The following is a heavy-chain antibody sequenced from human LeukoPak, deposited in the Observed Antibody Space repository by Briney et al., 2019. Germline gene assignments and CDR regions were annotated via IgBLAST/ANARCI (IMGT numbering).Heavy chain of an antibody. J-gene: IGHJ6*03. V-gene: IGHV1-18*01. CDR2: ISPYSGNT. CDR3: ARDPGVTSYYMDV. CDR1: HYTFTSYG. Sequence: GASVKVSCKASHYTFTSYGISWVRQAPGQGLEWVGWISPYSGNTNSAQKLQGRVTMTTDTSTSTACMELRSLRSDDTAVYYCARDPGVTSYYMDVWGKGTTVTVSS. D-gene: IGHD2-21*02.